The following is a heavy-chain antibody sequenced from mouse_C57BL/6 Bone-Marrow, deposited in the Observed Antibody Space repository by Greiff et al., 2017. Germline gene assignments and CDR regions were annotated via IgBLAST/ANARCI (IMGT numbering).Heavy chain of an antibody. J-gene: IGHJ4*01. Sequence: VQRVESGAELAKPGASVKLSCKASGYTFTSYWMHWVKQRPGQGLEWIGYINPSSGYTKYNQKFKDKATLTVDKSSSTAYMQLSSLTYEDSAVYYCTRGHAKDYWGQGTSVTVSS. CDR1: GYTFTSYW. V-gene: IGHV1-7*01. CDR2: INPSSGYT. CDR3: TRGHAKDY.